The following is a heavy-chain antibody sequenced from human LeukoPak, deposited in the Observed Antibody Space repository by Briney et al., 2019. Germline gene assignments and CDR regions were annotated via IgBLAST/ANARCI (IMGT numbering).Heavy chain of an antibody. CDR2: IWYDGSQK. CDR3: ARDSSTDWYFDL. V-gene: IGHV3-33*01. J-gene: IGHJ2*01. Sequence: GGSLRLSCVASGFTFSRFGMHWVRQAPGKGLEWVAVIWYDGSQKYYSDSVKGRFTISRDSSKNMLFLQMNSLRAEDTAIYYCARDSSTDWYFDLWGRGTLVTVSS. D-gene: IGHD4-17*01. CDR1: GFTFSRFG.